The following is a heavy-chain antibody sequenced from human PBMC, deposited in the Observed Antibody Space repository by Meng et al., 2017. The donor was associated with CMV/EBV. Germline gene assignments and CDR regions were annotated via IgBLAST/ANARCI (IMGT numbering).Heavy chain of an antibody. CDR3: ASPITIFGVVPRDDAFDI. CDR2: IIPILGIA. CDR1: GCTFSSYA. J-gene: IGHJ3*02. D-gene: IGHD3-3*01. V-gene: IGHV1-69*10. Sequence: SVKVSCKASGCTFSSYAISWVRQAPGQGLEWLGGIIPILGIANYAQKFQGRVTLTADKSTSTAYMELSSLRSEDTAVYYCASPITIFGVVPRDDAFDIWGQGTMVTVSS.